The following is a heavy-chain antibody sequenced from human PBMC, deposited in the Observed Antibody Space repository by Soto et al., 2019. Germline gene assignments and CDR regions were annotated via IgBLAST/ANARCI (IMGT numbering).Heavy chain of an antibody. CDR2: INPNSGGT. V-gene: IGHV1-2*04. CDR1: GYTFTGYY. D-gene: IGHD3-10*01. Sequence: QVQLVQSGAEVKKPGASVKVSCKASGYTFTGYYMHWVRQAPGQGLEWMGWINPNSGGTNYAQKFQGWVTMTRDTSISTAYMELSRLRSDDTAVYYCARGGLGWFGEFHYYYYYGMDVWGQGTTVTVSS. CDR3: ARGGLGWFGEFHYYYYYGMDV. J-gene: IGHJ6*02.